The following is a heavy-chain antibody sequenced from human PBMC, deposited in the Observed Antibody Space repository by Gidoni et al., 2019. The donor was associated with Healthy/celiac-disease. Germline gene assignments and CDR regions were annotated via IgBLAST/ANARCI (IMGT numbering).Heavy chain of an antibody. CDR2: ISAYNGNT. CDR3: AREALYEDFWSGYLYPPEYNWFDP. Sequence: QVQLVQSGAEVKKPGASVRVSCKASGYTFTRYGRSWVRQAPGQGLEWMGWISAYNGNTNYAQKLQGRVTMTTDTSTSTAYMELRSLRSDDTAVYYCAREALYEDFWSGYLYPPEYNWFDPWGQGTLVTVSS. CDR1: GYTFTRYG. J-gene: IGHJ5*02. D-gene: IGHD3-3*01. V-gene: IGHV1-18*01.